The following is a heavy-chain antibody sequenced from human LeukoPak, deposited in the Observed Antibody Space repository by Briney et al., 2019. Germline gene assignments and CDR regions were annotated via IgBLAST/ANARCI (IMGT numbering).Heavy chain of an antibody. V-gene: IGHV4-34*01. CDR3: ARHAREYSSSPRSSFDY. CDR1: GGSFSGYY. D-gene: IGHD6-13*01. CDR2: INHSGST. Sequence: SETLSLTCAVYGGSFSGYYRSWIRQPPGKGLEWIGEINHSGSTNYNPSLKSRVTISVDTSKNQFSLKLSSVTAADTAVYYCARHAREYSSSPRSSFDYWGQGTLVTVSS. J-gene: IGHJ4*02.